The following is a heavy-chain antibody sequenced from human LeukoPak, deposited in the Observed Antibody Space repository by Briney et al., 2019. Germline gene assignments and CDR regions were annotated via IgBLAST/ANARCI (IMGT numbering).Heavy chain of an antibody. D-gene: IGHD3-10*01. V-gene: IGHV3-23*01. Sequence: GGSLRLSCAASGFTFSSYAMSWVRQAPGKGLEWVSGISGSDGSTNYADSVKGRFTISRENSKNTLYLQMNSLRAEDTAVYYCAKDRAGPFDIWGQGTMVTVSS. CDR2: ISGSDGST. J-gene: IGHJ3*02. CDR3: AKDRAGPFDI. CDR1: GFTFSSYA.